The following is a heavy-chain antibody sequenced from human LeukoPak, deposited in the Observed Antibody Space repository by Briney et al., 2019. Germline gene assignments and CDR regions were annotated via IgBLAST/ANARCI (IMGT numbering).Heavy chain of an antibody. Sequence: GGSLRLSCAASGFTFSSYWMSWVRQAPGKGLEWVANIKQDGSEKYYVDSVKGRFTISRDNAKNSLYLQMNSLRAEDTAVYYCAREAPYYYDSSGYYASGGWFDPWGQGTLVTVSS. V-gene: IGHV3-7*01. J-gene: IGHJ5*02. D-gene: IGHD3-22*01. CDR2: IKQDGSEK. CDR1: GFTFSSYW. CDR3: AREAPYYYDSSGYYASGGWFDP.